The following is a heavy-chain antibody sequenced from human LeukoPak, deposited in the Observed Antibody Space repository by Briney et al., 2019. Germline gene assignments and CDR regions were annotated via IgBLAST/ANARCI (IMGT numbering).Heavy chain of an antibody. J-gene: IGHJ4*02. CDR2: ISESGSGT. V-gene: IGHV3-23*01. CDR1: GLTFSRYA. D-gene: IGHD5-18*01. CDR3: AKDIAQGYTFGTIEQDY. Sequence: GGSLRLSCAVSGLTFSRYAMSWVRQAPGKGLEWVSAISESGSGTYYADSVKGRFTISRDNSKDTLSLQMNSLRAEDTAVYYCAKDIAQGYTFGTIEQDYWGQGTLVTVSS.